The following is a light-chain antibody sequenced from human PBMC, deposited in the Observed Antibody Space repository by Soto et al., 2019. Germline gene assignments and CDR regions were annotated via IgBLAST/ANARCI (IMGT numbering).Light chain of an antibody. CDR3: QQYNNWRT. Sequence: EIVMTQSPATLSVSPGERATLSCRASQSISNNLAWYQQKRGQAPRLLIYGASTRATGIPARFSGSGSGTDFTLTSSSLQSEDFAFYYCQQYNNWRTFGQGTKVEI. V-gene: IGKV3-15*01. CDR1: QSISNN. J-gene: IGKJ1*01. CDR2: GAS.